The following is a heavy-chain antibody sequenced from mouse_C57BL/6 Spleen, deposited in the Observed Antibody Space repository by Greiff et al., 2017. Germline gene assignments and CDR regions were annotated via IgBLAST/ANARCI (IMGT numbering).Heavy chain of an antibody. J-gene: IGHJ4*01. D-gene: IGHD2-3*01. V-gene: IGHV5-17*01. CDR3: ARRMAHYYAMDY. Sequence: EVKLVESGGGLVKPGGSLKLSCAASGFTFSDYGMHWVRQAPGKGLEWVAYISSGSSTIYYADTVKGRFTISRDNAKNTLFLHRTSLRSEDTAMYYCARRMAHYYAMDYWGQGTSVTVSS. CDR2: ISSGSSTI. CDR1: GFTFSDYG.